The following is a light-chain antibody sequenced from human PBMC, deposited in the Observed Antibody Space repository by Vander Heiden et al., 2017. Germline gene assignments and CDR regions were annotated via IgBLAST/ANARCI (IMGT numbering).Light chain of an antibody. J-gene: IGLJ2*01. V-gene: IGLV2-23*02. CDR3: CSYAGSSTIVV. Sequence: SPLTQPPSASRSPGQSITTSCTGTRSVVGSYNLVSGYQQNPGKAPKLMCYEVSRRPSGVSTRFSGAKSGYTASLTISGLQAEDEADYYCCSYAGSSTIVVFGGGTKLTVL. CDR2: EVS. CDR1: RSVVGSYNL.